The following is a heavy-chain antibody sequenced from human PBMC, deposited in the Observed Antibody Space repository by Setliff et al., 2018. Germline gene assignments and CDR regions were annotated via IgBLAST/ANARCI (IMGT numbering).Heavy chain of an antibody. J-gene: IGHJ5*02. CDR1: GGSISSYY. D-gene: IGHD3-22*01. Sequence: PSETLSLTCTVSGGSISSYYWSWIRQPPGKGLEWIGYIYNSGSTNYNPSLKSRVTISRDNSNNTLYMQMSSLRAEDTAIYSCARDGKQYYYDSTGYYRNWFDPWGQGTLVTVSS. CDR2: IYNSGST. V-gene: IGHV4-59*01. CDR3: ARDGKQYYYDSTGYYRNWFDP.